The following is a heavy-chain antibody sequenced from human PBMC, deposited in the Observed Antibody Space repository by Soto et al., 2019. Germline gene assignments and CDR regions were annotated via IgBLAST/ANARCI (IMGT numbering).Heavy chain of an antibody. D-gene: IGHD5-12*01. CDR3: ARDEYSGYDYWGYYYYYYMDF. J-gene: IGHJ6*03. CDR1: GFTFSSYS. Sequence: WGSLRLSCAASGFTFSSYSFNLFCQAPGKGLEWVSYISSSSSTIYYADSVKGRFTISRDNAKNSLYLQMNSLRAEDTAVYYCARDEYSGYDYWGYYYYYYMDFWGKGTTINVS. CDR2: ISSSSSTI. V-gene: IGHV3-48*01.